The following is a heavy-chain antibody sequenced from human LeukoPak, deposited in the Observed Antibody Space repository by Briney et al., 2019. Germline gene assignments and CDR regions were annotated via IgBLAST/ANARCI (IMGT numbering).Heavy chain of an antibody. CDR1: GFTFSSYS. CDR3: ARAGGSTVSHSDY. D-gene: IGHD4-17*01. CDR2: ISSSTSYI. Sequence: PGGSLRLSCAASGFTFSSYSMNWIRQAPGKGLEWVSSISSSTSYIYYADSVKGRFTISKDNAKNSLYLQMNSLRAEDTAMYYCARAGGSTVSHSDYWGQGTLVTVSS. V-gene: IGHV3-21*01. J-gene: IGHJ4*02.